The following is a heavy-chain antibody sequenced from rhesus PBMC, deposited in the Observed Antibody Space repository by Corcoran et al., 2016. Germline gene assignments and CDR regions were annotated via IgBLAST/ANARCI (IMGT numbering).Heavy chain of an antibody. CDR3: ARMKGWYFDL. CDR2: INGSGQSP. V-gene: IGHV4-160*01. Sequence: QVQLQESGPGLVKPSETLSLTCAVSGGPISSNYWSWVRNAPGKGLVWIGRINGSGQSPAHNPPLKRRVAVSTDPSKNHFSLRLSSVTAADTAVYYWARMKGWYFDLWGPGTPITISS. J-gene: IGHJ2*01. CDR1: GGPISSNY.